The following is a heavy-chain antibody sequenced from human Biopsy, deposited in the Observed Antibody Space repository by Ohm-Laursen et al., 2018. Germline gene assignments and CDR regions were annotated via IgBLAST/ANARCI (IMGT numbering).Heavy chain of an antibody. D-gene: IGHD3-22*01. Sequence: GTLSLTCTVSGGSISNNNYYWGWICQPPGKGLEWIGSIFYRGSTHYKPSLKSRVNISVDTSKNQFSLKLNSVTAADTAVYYCARDYDTSGYYYVSWGQGTLVTVSS. CDR3: ARDYDTSGYYYVS. CDR2: IFYRGST. J-gene: IGHJ5*02. CDR1: GGSISNNNYY. V-gene: IGHV4-39*01.